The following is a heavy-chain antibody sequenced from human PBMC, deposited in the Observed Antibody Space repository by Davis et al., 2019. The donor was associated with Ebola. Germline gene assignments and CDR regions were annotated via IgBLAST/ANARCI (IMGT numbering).Heavy chain of an antibody. J-gene: IGHJ4*02. D-gene: IGHD3-16*02. CDR1: GGSISRTTYY. CDR3: ARGRLMGELSLGGVSGFDY. CDR2: IYYSGST. Sequence: SETLSLTCSVSGGSISRTTYYWGWIRQPPGKGLEWIGSIYYSGSTNYNPSLKSRVTISVDTSKNQFSLKLSSVTAADTAVYYCARGRLMGELSLGGVSGFDYWGQGTLVTVSS. V-gene: IGHV4-39*07.